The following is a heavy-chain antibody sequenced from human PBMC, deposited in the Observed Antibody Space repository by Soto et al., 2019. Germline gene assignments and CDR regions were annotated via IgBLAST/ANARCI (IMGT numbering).Heavy chain of an antibody. J-gene: IGHJ5*02. Sequence: VXVKVYWKASGYTFTSYYMHWVRQAPGQCLEWMGIINPSGGSTSYAQKFQGRVTMTRDTSTSTVYMELSSLRSEDTAVYYCARSYCSSTSCYKAWFDPWGQGTLVTVSS. V-gene: IGHV1-46*03. CDR1: GYTFTSYY. CDR2: INPSGGST. D-gene: IGHD2-2*02. CDR3: ARSYCSSTSCYKAWFDP.